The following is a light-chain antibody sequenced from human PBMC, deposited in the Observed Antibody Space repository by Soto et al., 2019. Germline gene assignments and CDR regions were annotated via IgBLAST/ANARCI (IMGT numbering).Light chain of an antibody. CDR2: GAS. Sequence: EIVLTQSPATLSLSLGERATLSCRASQSLSGYLAWYQQKPGQPPRLLIYGASHRATGIPARFTGTGSGTDFTLTISRLEPEDSAVYYCQQYGYSFWTFGQGTKVEIK. J-gene: IGKJ1*01. CDR3: QQYGYSFWT. V-gene: IGKV3-20*01. CDR1: QSLSGY.